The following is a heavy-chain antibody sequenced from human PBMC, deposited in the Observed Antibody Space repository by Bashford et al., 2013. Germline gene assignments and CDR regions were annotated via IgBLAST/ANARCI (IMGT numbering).Heavy chain of an antibody. V-gene: IGHV1-46*01. D-gene: IGHD6-6*01. CDR3: ARELGGSIDPAARGRDAFDI. CDR2: INPSGGST. J-gene: IGHJ3*02. CDR1: GYTFTSYY. Sequence: ASVKVSCKASGYTFTSYYMHWVRQAPGQGLEWMGIINPSGGSTSYAQKFQGRVTMTRDTSTSTVYMELSSLRSEDTAVYYCARELGGSIDPAARGRDAFDIWGQGTMVT.